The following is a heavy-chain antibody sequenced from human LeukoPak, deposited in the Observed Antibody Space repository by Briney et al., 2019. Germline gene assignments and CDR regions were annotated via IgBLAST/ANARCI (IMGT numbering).Heavy chain of an antibody. V-gene: IGHV3-30*02. D-gene: IGHD3-22*01. Sequence: GGSLRLSCAASGFTFSTYGMHWVRQAPGKGREWVSFIRYDGNNKYYGDSVKGRFTISRDNAKNSLYLRMDSLRAEDTAVYYCARGPPHDSSSYYVNYWGQGTLVTVSS. CDR3: ARGPPHDSSSYYVNY. J-gene: IGHJ4*02. CDR1: GFTFSTYG. CDR2: IRYDGNNK.